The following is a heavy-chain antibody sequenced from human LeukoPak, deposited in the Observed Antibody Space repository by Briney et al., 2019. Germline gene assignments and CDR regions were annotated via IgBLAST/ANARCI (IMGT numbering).Heavy chain of an antibody. J-gene: IGHJ4*02. CDR3: ARLQDWYYDSSGYWFDY. CDR2: IKQDGSEK. D-gene: IGHD3-22*01. V-gene: IGHV3-7*01. Sequence: GGSLRLSCAASGFTFSSYWMSWVRQAPGKGLEWVANIKQDGSEKYYVDSVKGRFTISRDNAKNSLYLQMNSLRAEDTAVYYCARLQDWYYDSSGYWFDYWGQGTLVTVSS. CDR1: GFTFSSYW.